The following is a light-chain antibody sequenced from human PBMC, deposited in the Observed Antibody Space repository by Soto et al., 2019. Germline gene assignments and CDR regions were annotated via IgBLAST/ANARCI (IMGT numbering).Light chain of an antibody. CDR1: QDISHF. CDR3: LQHNTYPYT. Sequence: DVQMTQSPSAMSASVGDRVTIACRASQDISHFVAWFQHKPGRAPERLIYETSNLQPGVPSRFSGSGSGTEFTLAISGLQPEDFATYYCLQHNTYPYTFGQGTKLEIK. J-gene: IGKJ2*01. CDR2: ETS. V-gene: IGKV1-17*03.